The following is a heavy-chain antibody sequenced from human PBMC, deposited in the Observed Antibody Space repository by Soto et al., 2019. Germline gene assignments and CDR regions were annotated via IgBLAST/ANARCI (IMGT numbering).Heavy chain of an antibody. J-gene: IGHJ2*01. V-gene: IGHV1-69*02. CDR1: GGTFSSYT. CDR3: ANPTYCGGDCYLLRHCYFDR. CDR2: IIPILGIA. D-gene: IGHD2-21*01. Sequence: QVQLVQSGAEVKKPGSSVKVSCKASGGTFSSYTISWVRQAPGQGLEWMGRIIPILGIANYAQKFQGRVTITADKSTSTAYRELSSLRYEDQDVYYCANPTYCGGDCYLLRHCYFDRWGRGTLVTVSS.